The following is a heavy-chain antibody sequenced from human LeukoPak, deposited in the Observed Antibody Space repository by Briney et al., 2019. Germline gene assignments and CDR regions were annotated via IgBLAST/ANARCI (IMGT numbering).Heavy chain of an antibody. CDR1: GGSFSGYY. Sequence: SETLSLTCAVYGGSFSGYYWSWIRQPPGKGLEWIGEINHSGSTNYNPSLKSRVTISVDTSKNQFSLKLSSVTAADTAVYYCARNGEGAKDYGDYGHYFDYWGQGTLVTVSS. V-gene: IGHV4-34*01. J-gene: IGHJ4*02. CDR2: INHSGST. D-gene: IGHD4-17*01. CDR3: ARNGEGAKDYGDYGHYFDY.